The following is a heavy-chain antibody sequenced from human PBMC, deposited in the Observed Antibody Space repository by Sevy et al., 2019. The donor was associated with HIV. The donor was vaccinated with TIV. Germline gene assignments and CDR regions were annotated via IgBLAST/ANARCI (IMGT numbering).Heavy chain of an antibody. Sequence: GGSLRLSCAASGFTFSSYWMHWVRQAPGKGLVWVSRVNSDGGSTSYADSVKGRFTISRDNAKNTLYLQMNSLRAEDTAVYYCARGAAAGTFDYWGQGTLVTVFS. V-gene: IGHV3-74*01. CDR3: ARGAAAGTFDY. D-gene: IGHD6-13*01. CDR2: VNSDGGST. J-gene: IGHJ4*02. CDR1: GFTFSSYW.